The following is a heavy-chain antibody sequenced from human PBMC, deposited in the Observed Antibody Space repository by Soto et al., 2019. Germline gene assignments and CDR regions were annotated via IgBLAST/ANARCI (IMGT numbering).Heavy chain of an antibody. V-gene: IGHV3-23*01. CDR2: ISGSGGST. J-gene: IGHJ6*02. CDR3: AKGQHGPYYYYGMDV. Sequence: LRLSCAASGFTFSSYAMSWVRQAPGKGLEWVSAISGSGGSTYYADSVKGRFTISRDNSKNTLYLQMNSLRAEDTAVYYCAKGQHGPYYYYGMDVWGQGTTVTVSS. CDR1: GFTFSSYA. D-gene: IGHD2-2*01.